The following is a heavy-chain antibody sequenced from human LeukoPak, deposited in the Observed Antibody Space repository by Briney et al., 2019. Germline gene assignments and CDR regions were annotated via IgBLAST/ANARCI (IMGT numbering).Heavy chain of an antibody. CDR2: INPNSGGT. J-gene: IGHJ4*02. D-gene: IGHD1-20*01. Sequence: ASVKVSCKASGYTFTGYYMHWVRQAPGQVLEWMGWINPNSGGTNYAQKFQGWVTMTRDTSISTAYMELSRLRSDDTAVYYCARGYDITGIPYYFDYWGQGTLVTVSS. V-gene: IGHV1-2*04. CDR1: GYTFTGYY. CDR3: ARGYDITGIPYYFDY.